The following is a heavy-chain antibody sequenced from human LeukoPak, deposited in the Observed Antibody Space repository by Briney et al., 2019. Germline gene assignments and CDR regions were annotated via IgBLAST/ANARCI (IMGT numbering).Heavy chain of an antibody. CDR2: IYYSGST. Sequence: PSETLSLTCTVSGVSISSSSYYWGWIRQPPGKGLEWIGSIYYSGSTYYNPSLKSRVTISVDTSKNQFSLKLSSVTAADTAVYYCARLYYYGSGSYNWGQGTLVTVSS. V-gene: IGHV4-39*01. CDR1: GVSISSSSYY. CDR3: ARLYYYGSGSYN. D-gene: IGHD3-10*01. J-gene: IGHJ4*02.